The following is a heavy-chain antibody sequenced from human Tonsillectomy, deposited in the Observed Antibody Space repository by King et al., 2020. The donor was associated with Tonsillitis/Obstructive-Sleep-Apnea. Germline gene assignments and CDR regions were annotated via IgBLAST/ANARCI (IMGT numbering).Heavy chain of an antibody. Sequence: VQLVESGGGLVKPGGSLRLSCAASGFTFSNAWMSRVRQAPGQGLEWGGRLKSQTDGGTTDYAAPLKGRFTISRHDSKNTLYLQMNSLKTEDTAVYYCTTEWGYYDILTGYYGDDYWGQGTLVTVSS. J-gene: IGHJ4*02. CDR2: LKSQTDGGTT. V-gene: IGHV3-15*01. D-gene: IGHD3-9*01. CDR1: GFTFSNAW. CDR3: TTEWGYYDILTGYYGDDY.